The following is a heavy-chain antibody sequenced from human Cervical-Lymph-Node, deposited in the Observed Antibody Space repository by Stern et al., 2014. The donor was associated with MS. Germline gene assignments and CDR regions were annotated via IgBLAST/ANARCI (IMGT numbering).Heavy chain of an antibody. CDR1: GYTFTAFF. CDR3: AREATAIIVGIDY. CDR2: LNPNSDDP. V-gene: IGHV1-2*06. D-gene: IGHD5-18*01. J-gene: IGHJ4*02. Sequence: QVQLVQSGAKMKKPGASVKVSCKASGYTFTAFFIHWVRQVPGQGLEWMGRLNPNSDDPTYAQNFQDRVTLTRDTSIGAAYLELSRLTSADTAVYYCAREATAIIVGIDYWGQGTLVTVSS.